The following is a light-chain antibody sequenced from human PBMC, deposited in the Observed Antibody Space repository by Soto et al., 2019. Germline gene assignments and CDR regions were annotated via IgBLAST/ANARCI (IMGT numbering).Light chain of an antibody. V-gene: IGLV1-40*01. Sequence: QSVLTQPPSVSGAPGQRVTISCTGSSANIGAAYNVDWYQQLPGTAPKLLIYGNNNRPSGVPARFSGSKSGTSASLAISGLRSEDEADYYCAAWDDSLSVTFGTGTKVTVL. CDR1: SANIGAAYN. CDR2: GNN. CDR3: AAWDDSLSVT. J-gene: IGLJ1*01.